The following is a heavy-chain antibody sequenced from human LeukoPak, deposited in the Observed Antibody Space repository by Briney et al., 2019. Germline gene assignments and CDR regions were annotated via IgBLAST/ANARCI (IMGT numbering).Heavy chain of an antibody. J-gene: IGHJ6*03. CDR1: GGTFSSYA. CDR3: GYSYGYDYYYMDV. Sequence: SVKVSCKASGGTFSSYAISWVRQAPGQGLEWMGGIIPIFGTANHAQKFQGRVTITADESTSTAYMELSSLRSEDTAVYFCGYSYGYDYYYMDVWGKGTTVTVSS. CDR2: IIPIFGTA. V-gene: IGHV1-69*13. D-gene: IGHD5-18*01.